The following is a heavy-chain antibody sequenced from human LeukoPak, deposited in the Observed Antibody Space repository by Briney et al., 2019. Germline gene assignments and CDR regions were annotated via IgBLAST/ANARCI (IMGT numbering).Heavy chain of an antibody. V-gene: IGHV4-34*01. CDR2: INHSGST. CDR1: GGSFSGYY. D-gene: IGHD3-22*01. J-gene: IGHJ3*02. CDR3: YYYDSSGYYYDAFDI. Sequence: SETLSLTCAVYGGSFSGYYWSWIRQPPGKGMEWIGEINHSGSTNYNPSLKSRVTISVDTSKNQFSLTLSSVTAADTAVYYCYYYDSSGYYYDAFDIWGQGTMVTVSS.